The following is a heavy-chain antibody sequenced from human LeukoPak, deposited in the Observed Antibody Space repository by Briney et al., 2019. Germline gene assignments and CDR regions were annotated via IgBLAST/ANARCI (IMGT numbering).Heavy chain of an antibody. Sequence: SETLSLTCAVYGGSFSGYYWSWIRQPPGKGLEWIGEINHSGSTNYNPSLKSRVTISVDTSKNQFSLKLSSVTAADTAVYYCATRGADYYGSGSREYWGQGTLVTVSS. V-gene: IGHV4-34*01. J-gene: IGHJ4*02. CDR2: INHSGST. D-gene: IGHD3-10*01. CDR1: GGSFSGYY. CDR3: ATRGADYYGSGSREY.